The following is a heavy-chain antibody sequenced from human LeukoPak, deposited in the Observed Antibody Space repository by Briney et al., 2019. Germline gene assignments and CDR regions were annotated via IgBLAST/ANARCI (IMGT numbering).Heavy chain of an antibody. J-gene: IGHJ6*03. D-gene: IGHD4-23*01. CDR2: ISYDGSNK. V-gene: IGHV3-30*01. CDR3: AREGEFTVESYYYYYYMDV. CDR1: GFTFSSCA. Sequence: GGSLRLSCAASGFTFSSCAMHWVRQAPGKGLEWVAVISYDGSNKYYADSVKGRFTISRDNSKNTLYLQMNSLRAEDTAVYYCAREGEFTVESYYYYYYMDVWGKGTTVTVSS.